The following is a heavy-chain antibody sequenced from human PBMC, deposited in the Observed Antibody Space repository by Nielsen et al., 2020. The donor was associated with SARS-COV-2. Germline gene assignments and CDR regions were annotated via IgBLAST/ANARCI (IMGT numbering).Heavy chain of an antibody. V-gene: IGHV1-46*01. CDR1: GYTLTNYY. CDR2: INPSGGST. Sequence: ASVKVSCKASGYTLTNYYMHWVRQAPGQGLEWMGIINPSGGSTSYAQKFQGRVTMTRDTSTSTVYMELSSLRSEDTAVYYCARDGELLTFDIWGQGTMVTVSS. CDR3: ARDGELLTFDI. J-gene: IGHJ3*02. D-gene: IGHD1-26*01.